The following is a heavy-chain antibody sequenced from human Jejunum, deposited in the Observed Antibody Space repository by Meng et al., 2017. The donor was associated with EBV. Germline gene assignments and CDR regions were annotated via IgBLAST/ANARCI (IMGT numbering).Heavy chain of an antibody. V-gene: IGHV3-30-3*01. Sequence: GEFGGGGVPPRSSLCLSCAASGVHFRGDAMAWVRQAPGKGLKWVALISKDGNNKYYADSVKGRFTISRDHSQNTLYLQMDSLRVEHTALYYCTREWGADYWGQGTLVTVSS. J-gene: IGHJ4*02. D-gene: IGHD3-16*01. CDR3: TREWGADY. CDR1: GVHFRGDA. CDR2: ISKDGNNK.